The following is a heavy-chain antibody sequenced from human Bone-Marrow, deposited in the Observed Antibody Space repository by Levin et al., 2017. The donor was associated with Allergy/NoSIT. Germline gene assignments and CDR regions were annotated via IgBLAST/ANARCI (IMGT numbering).Heavy chain of an antibody. Sequence: GGSLRLSCAASGFTFRNYDMHWVRHITGKGLEWVSAIGTAGDTYYPDSVKGRFTISRENAKNSLYLQMNSLRAGDTALYYCARGRIPDSYGSGSHSDGMDVWGQGTTVTVSS. CDR2: IGTAGDT. CDR1: GFTFRNYD. J-gene: IGHJ6*02. D-gene: IGHD3-10*01. V-gene: IGHV3-13*01. CDR3: ARGRIPDSYGSGSHSDGMDV.